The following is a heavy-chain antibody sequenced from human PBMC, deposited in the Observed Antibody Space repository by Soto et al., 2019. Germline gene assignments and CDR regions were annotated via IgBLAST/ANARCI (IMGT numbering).Heavy chain of an antibody. Sequence: EVQLVDSGGGLIKPGGSLRLSCAASGFIFSNAWMNWVRQAPGKGLEWVGRIKSETHGGTIDYAAPVRGRFTISRDDSKNTLSLQMNSLKTEDTAVYYCTTLVYDSRVPDYWGQGTLVTVSS. CDR3: TTLVYDSRVPDY. CDR2: IKSETHGGTI. CDR1: GFIFSNAW. V-gene: IGHV3-15*07. J-gene: IGHJ4*02. D-gene: IGHD3-22*01.